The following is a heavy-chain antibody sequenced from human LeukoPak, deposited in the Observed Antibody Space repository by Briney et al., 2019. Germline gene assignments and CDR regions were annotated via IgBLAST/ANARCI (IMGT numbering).Heavy chain of an antibody. CDR1: GGTFSSYA. Sequence: SVKVSCKASGGTFSSYAISWVRQAPGQGLEWMGGIIPIFGTANYAQKFQGRVTITANESTSTAYMELSSLRSEDTAVYYCARDNIVVVPAAPGHYYYGMDVWGQGTTVTVSS. D-gene: IGHD2-2*01. V-gene: IGHV1-69*13. CDR3: ARDNIVVVPAAPGHYYYGMDV. J-gene: IGHJ6*02. CDR2: IIPIFGTA.